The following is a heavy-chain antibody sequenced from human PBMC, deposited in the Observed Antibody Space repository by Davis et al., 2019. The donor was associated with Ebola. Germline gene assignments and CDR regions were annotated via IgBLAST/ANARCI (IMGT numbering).Heavy chain of an antibody. CDR2: INHIGSK. Sequence: MPSETLSLTCPVYGRSSSGYYWSWIRQPPGKVRDWIGEINHIGSKNHNPSFKSRVTLSVDTSKNQFSLKLSAVTAADTAVYYCARGPRGYSYGKLDYWGQGTLVTVSS. CDR3: ARGPRGYSYGKLDY. V-gene: IGHV4-34*01. J-gene: IGHJ4*02. D-gene: IGHD5-18*01. CDR1: GRSSSGYY.